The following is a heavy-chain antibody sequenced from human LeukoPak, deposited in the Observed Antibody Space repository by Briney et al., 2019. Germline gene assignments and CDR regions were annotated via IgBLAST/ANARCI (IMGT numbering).Heavy chain of an antibody. J-gene: IGHJ4*02. CDR2: IYTSGST. CDR3: ARGRYYDILTGYYNPMEIDY. D-gene: IGHD3-9*01. V-gene: IGHV4-61*02. Sequence: PSETLSLTCTVSGGSISSSSYYWSWIRQPAGKGLEWIGRIYTSGSTNYNPSLKSRVTISVDTSKNQFSLKLSSVTAADTAVYYCARGRYYDILTGYYNPMEIDYWGQGTLVTVSS. CDR1: GGSISSSSYY.